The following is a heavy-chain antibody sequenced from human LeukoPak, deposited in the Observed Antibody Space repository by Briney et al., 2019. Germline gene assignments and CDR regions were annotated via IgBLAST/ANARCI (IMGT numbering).Heavy chain of an antibody. J-gene: IGHJ5*02. CDR1: GGSFSGYY. CDR3: ARVVPAATRNWFDP. V-gene: IGHV4-34*01. CDR2: INHSGST. Sequence: PSETLSLTCAVYGGSFSGYYWSWIRQPPGKGLEWIGDINHSGSTNYNPSLKSRVTISVDTSKNQFSLKLSSVTAADTAVYYCARVVPAATRNWFDPWGQGTLVTVSS. D-gene: IGHD2-2*01.